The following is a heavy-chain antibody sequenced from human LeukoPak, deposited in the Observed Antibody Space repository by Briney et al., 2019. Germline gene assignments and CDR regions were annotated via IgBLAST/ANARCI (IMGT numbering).Heavy chain of an antibody. CDR3: ARGPAIPAALWWFDP. J-gene: IGHJ5*02. CDR1: GYTFIDYH. Sequence: ASLKVSCKSSGYTFIDYHIHWVRQAPGQGLEWMGWIHPNSGGTNYAQKFQGRVTMTRDTSISTAYMELSRLRSDDTAVYYCARGPAIPAALWWFDPWGQGTLVTVSS. D-gene: IGHD2-2*01. CDR2: IHPNSGGT. V-gene: IGHV1-2*02.